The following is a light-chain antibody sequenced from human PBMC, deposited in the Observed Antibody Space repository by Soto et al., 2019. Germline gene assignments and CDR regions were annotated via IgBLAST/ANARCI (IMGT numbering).Light chain of an antibody. Sequence: TPAGATVAMYRGERASLSCGGSQSVSSNLAWYQQKPGQAPRLLIYGASTRATGIPARFSGSGSGTEFTLTICSLQSDDFAVYYCQQYDNWPPWKFGQGTKVDIK. V-gene: IGKV3-15*01. CDR2: GAS. CDR1: QSVSSN. J-gene: IGKJ1*01. CDR3: QQYDNWPPWK.